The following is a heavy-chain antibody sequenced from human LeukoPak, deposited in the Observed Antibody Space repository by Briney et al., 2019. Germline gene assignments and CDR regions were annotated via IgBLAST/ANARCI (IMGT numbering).Heavy chain of an antibody. Sequence: GGSLRLSCAVSGITLSNYGMSWVRQAPGKGLEWVAGISDSGGRTNYADSLKGRFTISRDNPKNTLYLQMNRLRAEDTAVYFCAKRGVVIRVILVGFHKEAYYFDSWGQGALVTVSS. D-gene: IGHD3-22*01. CDR1: GITLSNYG. CDR2: ISDSGGRT. V-gene: IGHV3-23*01. CDR3: AKRGVVIRVILVGFHKEAYYFDS. J-gene: IGHJ4*02.